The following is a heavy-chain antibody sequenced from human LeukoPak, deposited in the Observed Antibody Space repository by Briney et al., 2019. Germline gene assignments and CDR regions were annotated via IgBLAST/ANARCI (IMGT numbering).Heavy chain of an antibody. CDR2: ISSSGAPT. J-gene: IGHJ4*02. CDR1: GFTFSSYA. Sequence: PGGSLRLSCAASGFTFSSYAMSWVRQAPGKGLEWVSAISSSGAPTYYADSVKGRFTISRDNSKNTLCLQMNGLRAEDAALYYCAKAAGASYYYSNLDYWGQGTLVTVSS. D-gene: IGHD4-11*01. V-gene: IGHV3-23*01. CDR3: AKAAGASYYYSNLDY.